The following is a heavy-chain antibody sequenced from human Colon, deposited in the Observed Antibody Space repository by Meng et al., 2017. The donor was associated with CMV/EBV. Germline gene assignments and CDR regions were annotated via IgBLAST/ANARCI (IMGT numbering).Heavy chain of an antibody. D-gene: IGHD3-3*01. J-gene: IGHJ4*02. V-gene: IGHV1-8*01. CDR3: ARGRVWSGSQD. CDR2: MNPNSGNT. CDR1: GDTPPGYT. Sequence: ASVKVSCKASGDTPPGYTMYWVRQATGQGLEWMGWMNPNSGNTGYAQKFQGRVTMTRNTSISTAYMELSSLRSEDTAVYYCARGRVWSGSQDWGQGTLVTVSS.